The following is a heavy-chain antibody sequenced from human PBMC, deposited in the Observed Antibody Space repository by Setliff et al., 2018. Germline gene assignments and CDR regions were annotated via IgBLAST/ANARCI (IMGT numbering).Heavy chain of an antibody. CDR1: GGSISSGGYY. J-gene: IGHJ4*02. V-gene: IGHV4-31*03. CDR2: IYYSGST. CDR3: ARYVHFANHFDF. Sequence: TSETLSLTCTVSGGSISSGGYYWSWIRQHPGKGLEWIGYIYYSGSTYYNPSLKSRVTISVDTSTATVFMELRSLTSDDTDVYYCARYVHFANHFDFWGQGTLVTVSS. D-gene: IGHD3-10*02.